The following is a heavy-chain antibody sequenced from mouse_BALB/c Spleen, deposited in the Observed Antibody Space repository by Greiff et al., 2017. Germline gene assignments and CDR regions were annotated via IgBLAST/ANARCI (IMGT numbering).Heavy chain of an antibody. Sequence: QVQLKESGPGLVQPSQSLSITCTVSGFSLTSYGVHWVRQSPGKGLEWLGVIWSGGSTDYNAAFISRLSISKDNSKSQVFFKMNSLQANDTAIYYCARNAITTSQYWYFDVWGAGTTVTVSS. J-gene: IGHJ1*01. CDR1: GFSLTSYG. CDR3: ARNAITTSQYWYFDV. D-gene: IGHD1-1*01. CDR2: IWSGGST. V-gene: IGHV2-2*02.